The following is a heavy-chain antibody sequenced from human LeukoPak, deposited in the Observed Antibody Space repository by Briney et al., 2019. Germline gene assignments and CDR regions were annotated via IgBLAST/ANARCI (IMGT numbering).Heavy chain of an antibody. J-gene: IGHJ5*02. CDR2: IYYSGST. CDR3: ARRGGYCSGVSCLSWFDP. CDR1: GGSISSSSYY. Sequence: SETLSLTXTVSGGSISSSSYYWSWIRQPPGKGLEYIGSIYYSGSTYYNPSLKSRVTISVDTSKNQFSLKLSSVTAADTAVYYCARRGGYCSGVSCLSWFDPWGQGTLVTVSS. V-gene: IGHV4-39*01. D-gene: IGHD2-15*01.